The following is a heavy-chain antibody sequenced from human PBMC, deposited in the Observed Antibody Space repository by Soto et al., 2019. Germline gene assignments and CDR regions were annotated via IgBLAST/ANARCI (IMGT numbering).Heavy chain of an antibody. CDR3: ARDSWITMNAFDI. V-gene: IGHV1-3*01. CDR2: INVGIGET. D-gene: IGHD3-22*01. CDR1: GYTFTHNA. Sequence: QVQLVQSGAEVKKTGASVKVSCKASGYTFTHNAMHWVRQAPGQRPEWEGWINVGIGETKYSQKLQGRVSITSDTSASTVYMELSSLRSEDTAVYYCARDSWITMNAFDIWGQGTLVTVSS. J-gene: IGHJ3*02.